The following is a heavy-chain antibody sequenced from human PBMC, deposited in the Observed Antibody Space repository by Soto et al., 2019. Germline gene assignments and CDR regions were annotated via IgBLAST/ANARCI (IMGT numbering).Heavy chain of an antibody. CDR3: AHRGHYINFNWFDS. Sequence: QITLKESGPTLVNPTQPLTLTCTFSGFSLSTSGEGVGCFRQPPGKALEGLALIYWDDDKRYSPSLKTRLTITKDTSKNQVVLTLANVDPVDTATYYCAHRGHYINFNWFDSWGHGTLVTVSS. J-gene: IGHJ5*01. V-gene: IGHV2-5*02. CDR1: GFSLSTSGEG. D-gene: IGHD4-4*01. CDR2: IYWDDDK.